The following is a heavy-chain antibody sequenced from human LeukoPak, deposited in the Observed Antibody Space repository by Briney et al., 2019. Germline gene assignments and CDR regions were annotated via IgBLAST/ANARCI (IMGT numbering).Heavy chain of an antibody. Sequence: DPSETLSLTCTVSGGSISSGSYYWSWIQQPAGKGLEWIGRIYTSGSTNYNPSLKSRVTISVDTSKNQFSLKLSSVTAADTAVYYCARGVTERKYYYYYYYMDVWGKGTTVTISS. CDR3: ARGVTERKYYYYYYYMDV. CDR2: IYTSGST. V-gene: IGHV4-61*02. CDR1: GGSISSGSYY. D-gene: IGHD2-21*02. J-gene: IGHJ6*03.